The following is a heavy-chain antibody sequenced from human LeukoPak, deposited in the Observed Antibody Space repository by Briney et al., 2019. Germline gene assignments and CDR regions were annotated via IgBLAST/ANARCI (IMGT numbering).Heavy chain of an antibody. D-gene: IGHD5-12*01. CDR2: FSGGDGSP. Sequence: GGSLRLSCVASGFTFSSYAMTWFRQAPGKGLEWVSSFSGGDGSPYHADSVKGRFTISRDNSKSTLYLQMNSLRAEDTAIYYCAKNGWLRSSGLWGDYWGQGALVTVSS. CDR1: GFTFSSYA. J-gene: IGHJ4*02. CDR3: AKNGWLRSSGLWGDY. V-gene: IGHV3-23*01.